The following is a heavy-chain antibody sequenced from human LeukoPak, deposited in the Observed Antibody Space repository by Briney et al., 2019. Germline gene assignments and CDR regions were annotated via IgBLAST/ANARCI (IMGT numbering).Heavy chain of an antibody. CDR1: GFPFSSYS. D-gene: IGHD3-10*01. V-gene: IGHV3-53*01. J-gene: IGHJ3*02. Sequence: GGSLRLSCAASGFPFSSYSMNWVRQAPGKGLEWVSVTYSGGSTYYADSVKGRFTISRDNSKNTMYLQMKSLRAEDTAVYYCARVSAGVPIWGQGTMVTVSS. CDR3: ARVSAGVPI. CDR2: TYSGGST.